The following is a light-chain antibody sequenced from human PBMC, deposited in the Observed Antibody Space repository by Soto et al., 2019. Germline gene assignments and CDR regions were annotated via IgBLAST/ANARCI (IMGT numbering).Light chain of an antibody. CDR3: QQYNDWPPLT. Sequence: EIVMTQSPATLSVSPGERATLSCRASQSVNSNLAWYQQKPGQAPRLLIYGTSTRATGVPARFSGSGSGTEFTLTISKLQSEDFAVYYCQQYNDWPPLTFGGGTKVAIK. CDR1: QSVNSN. CDR2: GTS. J-gene: IGKJ4*01. V-gene: IGKV3-15*01.